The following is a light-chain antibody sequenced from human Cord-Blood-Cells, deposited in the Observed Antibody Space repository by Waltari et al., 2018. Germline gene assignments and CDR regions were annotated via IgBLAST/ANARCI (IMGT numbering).Light chain of an antibody. J-gene: IGKJ4*01. Sequence: DIQMTQSPSSLSASVGDRVTITCRASQNISSYLNWYQQKPGKAPKLLIYAASSLQSGVPSRFSGSGSGTDFTLTISSLQPEDFATYYCQQSYSTPQLTFGGGTKVEIK. CDR3: QQSYSTPQLT. CDR2: AAS. CDR1: QNISSY. V-gene: IGKV1-39*01.